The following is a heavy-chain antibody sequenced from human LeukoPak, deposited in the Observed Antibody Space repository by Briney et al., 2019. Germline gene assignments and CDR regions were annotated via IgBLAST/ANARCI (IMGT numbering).Heavy chain of an antibody. D-gene: IGHD5-18*01. CDR2: ISVYNGKT. J-gene: IGHJ4*02. CDR1: GYTFSSYG. Sequence: GASVKVSCKASGYTFSSYGINWVRQAPGQGLEWMGWISVYNGKTIYAQKFQGRVTMTTDTSTSTAYMELRSLRSDGTAIYYRARQVDTLMALPDYWGQGTLVTVSS. V-gene: IGHV1-18*01. CDR3: ARQVDTLMALPDY.